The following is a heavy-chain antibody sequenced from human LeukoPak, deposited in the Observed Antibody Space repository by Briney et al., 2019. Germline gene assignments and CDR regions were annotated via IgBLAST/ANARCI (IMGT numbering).Heavy chain of an antibody. Sequence: ASVKVSCKASGYPFTSCYINWVRQAPGQGLEWMGWISAYNGDTNYLQKFQGRVTMTTDTSTSTAYMELRSLRSDDTAVYYCARLVYYDSSGTWSDPWGQGTLVTVSS. V-gene: IGHV1-18*01. J-gene: IGHJ5*02. CDR1: GYPFTSCY. CDR2: ISAYNGDT. D-gene: IGHD3-22*01. CDR3: ARLVYYDSSGTWSDP.